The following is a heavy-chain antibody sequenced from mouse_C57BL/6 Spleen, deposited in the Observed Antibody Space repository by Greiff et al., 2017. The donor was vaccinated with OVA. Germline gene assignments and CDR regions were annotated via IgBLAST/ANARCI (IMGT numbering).Heavy chain of an antibody. CDR2: ISDGGSYT. V-gene: IGHV5-4*01. Sequence: EVHLVESGGGLVKPGGSLKLSCAASGFTFSSYAMSWVRQTPEKRLEWVATISDGGSYTYYPDNVKGRFTISRDNAKNNLYLQMSHLKSEDTAMYYCARVYSNYRDYYAMDYWGQGTSVTVSS. CDR3: ARVYSNYRDYYAMDY. J-gene: IGHJ4*01. CDR1: GFTFSSYA. D-gene: IGHD2-5*01.